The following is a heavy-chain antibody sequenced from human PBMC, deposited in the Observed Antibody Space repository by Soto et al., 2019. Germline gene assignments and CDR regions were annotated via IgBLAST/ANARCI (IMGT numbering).Heavy chain of an antibody. D-gene: IGHD4-4*01. CDR2: INHSGST. V-gene: IGHV4-34*01. Sequence: SETLSLTCAVYGGSFSGYYWSWIRQPPGKGLEWIGEINHSGSTNYNPSLKSRVTISVDTSKNQFSLKLSSVTAADTAVYYCARTYSRHYYYMDVWGKGTTVTVSS. CDR3: ARTYSRHYYYMDV. J-gene: IGHJ6*03. CDR1: GGSFSGYY.